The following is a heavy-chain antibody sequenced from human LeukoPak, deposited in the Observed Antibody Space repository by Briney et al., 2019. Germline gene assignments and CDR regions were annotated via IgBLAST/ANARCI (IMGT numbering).Heavy chain of an antibody. Sequence: GGSLRLSCAASGFPFSSYWMSWVRQAPGKGLEWVANIQQDGSEIYYVDSVKGRFTISRDNAKNSLYLQMNSLRAEDTAVYYCARDKVVGATYFDYWGQGTLVTVSS. CDR1: GFPFSSYW. CDR2: IQQDGSEI. CDR3: ARDKVVGATYFDY. V-gene: IGHV3-7*01. J-gene: IGHJ4*02. D-gene: IGHD1-26*01.